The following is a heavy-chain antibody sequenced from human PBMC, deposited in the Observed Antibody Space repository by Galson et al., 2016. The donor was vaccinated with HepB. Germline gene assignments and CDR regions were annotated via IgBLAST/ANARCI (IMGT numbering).Heavy chain of an antibody. CDR3: ARDWYCSAGSCYDAFDI. CDR1: GYTFTSYG. Sequence: SVKVSCKASGYTFTSYGISWVRQAPGQGLERMGWISTYDGDTNYAQNLQGRVTMTTDTSTTTAYMELRSLRSDDTAMYYCARDWYCSAGSCYDAFDIWGQGTMVTVSS. CDR2: ISTYDGDT. J-gene: IGHJ3*02. V-gene: IGHV1-18*01. D-gene: IGHD2-15*01.